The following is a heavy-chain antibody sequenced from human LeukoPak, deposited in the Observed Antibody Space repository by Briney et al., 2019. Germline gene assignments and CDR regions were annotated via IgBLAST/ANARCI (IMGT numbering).Heavy chain of an antibody. V-gene: IGHV3-53*01. D-gene: IGHD6-19*01. CDR3: ARDRSGWYFDY. J-gene: IGHJ4*02. Sequence: GGSLRLSCAASGFTVSSNDMSWVHQAPGKGLEWVSVIYSGGSTYYADSVKGRFTISRDNSKNTLYLQMNSLRAEDTAVYYCARDRSGWYFDYWGQGTLVTVSS. CDR1: GFTVSSND. CDR2: IYSGGST.